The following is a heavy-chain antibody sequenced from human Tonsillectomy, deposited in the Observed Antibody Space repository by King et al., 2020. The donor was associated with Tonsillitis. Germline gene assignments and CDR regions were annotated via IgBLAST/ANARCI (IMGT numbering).Heavy chain of an antibody. CDR1: GYSFTNYW. CDR3: ARHRYGSSPLVKYFDY. V-gene: IGHV5-51*01. Sequence: QLVQSGAEVKKPGESLKISCKGSGYSFTNYWIGWVRQMPGKGLEWMGIIYPGDSDTRYSPSFKGQVTISADKSISTANLQWGSLKASDTAMYYCARHRYGSSPLVKYFDYWGQGTLVTVSS. CDR2: IYPGDSDT. D-gene: IGHD6-6*01. J-gene: IGHJ4*02.